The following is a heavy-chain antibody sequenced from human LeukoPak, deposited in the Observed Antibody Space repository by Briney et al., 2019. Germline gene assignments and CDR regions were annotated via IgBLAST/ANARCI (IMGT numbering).Heavy chain of an antibody. CDR2: GYYSGIT. V-gene: IGHV4-59*12. CDR3: ARDSVGGTMVRGVLDY. CDR1: GGSITSYY. D-gene: IGHD3-10*01. J-gene: IGHJ4*02. Sequence: SETLSLTCTVSGGSITSYYWSWIRQPPGKGLEYLGYGYYSGITNYNPSLKSRVTISVDTSKNQFSLKLSSVTAADTAVYYCARDSVGGTMVRGVLDYWGQGTLVTVSS.